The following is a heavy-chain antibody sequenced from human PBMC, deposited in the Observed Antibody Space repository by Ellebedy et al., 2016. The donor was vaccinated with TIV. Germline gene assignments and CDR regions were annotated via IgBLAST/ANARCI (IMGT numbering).Heavy chain of an antibody. Sequence: GGSLRLXXAASGFTFSSYGMHWVRQAPGKGLEWVAIIWYDVSNKYYADSVKGRFTISRDNSKNTLYLQMNSLRAEDTAVYYCARGPLEGELLRDNWFDPWGQGTLVTVSS. CDR3: ARGPLEGELLRDNWFDP. CDR2: IWYDVSNK. V-gene: IGHV3-33*01. J-gene: IGHJ5*02. CDR1: GFTFSSYG. D-gene: IGHD1-26*01.